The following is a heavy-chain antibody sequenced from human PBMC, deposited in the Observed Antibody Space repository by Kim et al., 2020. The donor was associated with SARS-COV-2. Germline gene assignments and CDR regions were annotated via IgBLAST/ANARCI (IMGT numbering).Heavy chain of an antibody. D-gene: IGHD3-16*01. Sequence: GGSLRLSCAASGFTFTRFLMSWVRLAPGKGLEWVANVATDGSEKFYVGSVEGRFTISRDNAKNSLYLQMNNLRVEDTAFYYCATDTWGREVPAHWGQGTL. V-gene: IGHV3-7*01. CDR2: VATDGSEK. CDR3: ATDTWGREVPAH. J-gene: IGHJ4*02. CDR1: GFTFTRFL.